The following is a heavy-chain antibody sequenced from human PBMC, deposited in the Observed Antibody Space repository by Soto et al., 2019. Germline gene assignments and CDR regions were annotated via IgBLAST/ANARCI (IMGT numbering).Heavy chain of an antibody. CDR1: GFTFSGSA. CDR3: TSPQGDAFDI. CDR2: IRSKANSYAT. Sequence: EVQLVESGGGLVQPGGSLKLSCAASGFTFSGSAMHWVRQASGKGLEWVGRIRSKANSYATAYAASVKGRFTISRDDSKNTAYLQMNSLKTEDTAVYYCTSPQGDAFDIWGQGTMVTVSS. J-gene: IGHJ3*02. V-gene: IGHV3-73*01.